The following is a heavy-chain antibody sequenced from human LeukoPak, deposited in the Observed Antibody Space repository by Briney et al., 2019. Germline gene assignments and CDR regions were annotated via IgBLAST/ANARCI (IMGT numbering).Heavy chain of an antibody. CDR2: IYPGDSEI. D-gene: IGHD3-10*01. CDR3: ARRLRGSGSSYYFDY. Sequence: GESLKISCKGSGYSFTSYWIGWVRQMPGKGPEWMGIIYPGDSEIRNSPSFQGQVTISADKSISTAYLQWSSLKASDTAMYYCARRLRGSGSSYYFDYWGQGTLVTVSS. V-gene: IGHV5-51*01. J-gene: IGHJ4*02. CDR1: GYSFTSYW.